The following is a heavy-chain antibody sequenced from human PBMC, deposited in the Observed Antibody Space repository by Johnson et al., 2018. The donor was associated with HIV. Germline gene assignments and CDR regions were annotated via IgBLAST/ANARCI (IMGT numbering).Heavy chain of an antibody. CDR2: ISRSGTTI. CDR3: ARDHEMATIGDAFDI. J-gene: IGHJ3*02. V-gene: IGHV3-11*04. D-gene: IGHD5-24*01. Sequence: QVQLVESGGGLVKPGGSLRLSCATSGFTFSDYNMNWIRQAPGKGLEWISYISRSGTTIYYADSVKGRFTISRDNAKNSLYLQMNSLRAEDTAGYYCARDHEMATIGDAFDIWGQGTMVTVSS. CDR1: GFTFSDYN.